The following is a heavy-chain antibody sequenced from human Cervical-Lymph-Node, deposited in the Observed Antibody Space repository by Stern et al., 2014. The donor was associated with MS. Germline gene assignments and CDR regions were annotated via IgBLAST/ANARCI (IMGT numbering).Heavy chain of an antibody. J-gene: IGHJ4*02. V-gene: IGHV1-2*02. Sequence: QMQLVQSGAALRKPGASVEVSCEASGYNFIDYYIHWVRQAPGQGLEWVGWINPHTGDTRYAQKFLGRVAMTRDTSINTAYLELNSLTSDDTAFYYCTRGRGTLLYPHWGQGTLITVSS. D-gene: IGHD2-15*01. CDR3: TRGRGTLLYPH. CDR2: INPHTGDT. CDR1: GYNFIDYY.